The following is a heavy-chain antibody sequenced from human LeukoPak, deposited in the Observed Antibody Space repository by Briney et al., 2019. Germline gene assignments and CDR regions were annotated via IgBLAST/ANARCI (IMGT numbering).Heavy chain of an antibody. CDR2: FYHSGST. CDR3: ARGRRITIFGVVIKKKKSLYYFDY. V-gene: IGHV4-38-2*01. D-gene: IGHD3-3*01. J-gene: IGHJ4*02. Sequence: SETLSLTCAVSGFSISSGYYWGWIRQPPGKGLEWIGIFYHSGSTYYNPSLKSRVTISVDTSKNQFSLKLTSVTAADTAVYYCARGRRITIFGVVIKKKKSLYYFDYWGQGTLVTVSS. CDR1: GFSISSGYY.